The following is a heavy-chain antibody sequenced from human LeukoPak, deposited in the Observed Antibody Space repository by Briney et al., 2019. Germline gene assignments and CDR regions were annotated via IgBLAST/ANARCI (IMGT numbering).Heavy chain of an antibody. D-gene: IGHD5-24*01. CDR3: ARDAVEERWLLSPHAFDI. J-gene: IGHJ3*02. CDR1: GFTFSSYA. Sequence: GGSLRLSCAASGFTFSSYAMSWVRQAPGKGLEWVSAISGSGGSTYYADSVKGRFTISRDNSKNTLYLQMNSLRSEDTAVYYCARDAVEERWLLSPHAFDIWGQGTMVTVSS. V-gene: IGHV3-23*01. CDR2: ISGSGGST.